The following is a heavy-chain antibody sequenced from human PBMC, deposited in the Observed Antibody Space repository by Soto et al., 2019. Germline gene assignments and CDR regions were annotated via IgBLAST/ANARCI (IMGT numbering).Heavy chain of an antibody. CDR2: IYWDDDK. Sequence: SGPTLVNPTQTLTLTCTFSGFSLTSSGVGVAWIRQPPGKALEWLALIYWDDDKRYRPSLSSRLTITKDTSKNQVVLTMTNVDPVDTASYYCADSRRAAAGHYSFDYWGQGTLVTVSS. CDR1: GFSLTSSGVG. D-gene: IGHD6-13*01. J-gene: IGHJ4*02. V-gene: IGHV2-5*02. CDR3: ADSRRAAAGHYSFDY.